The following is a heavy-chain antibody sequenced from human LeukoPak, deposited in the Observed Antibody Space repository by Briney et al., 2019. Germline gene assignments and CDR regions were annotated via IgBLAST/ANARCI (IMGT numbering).Heavy chain of an antibody. CDR3: ARARGYCSGGSCYFNY. Sequence: SETLSLTCAAYGGSFSGYYWSWIRQPPGKGLEWIGEINHSGSTDYNPSLKSRVTISVDTSKNQFSLKLSSVTAADTAVYYCARARGYCSGGSCYFNYWGQGTLVTVSS. V-gene: IGHV4-34*01. CDR1: GGSFSGYY. J-gene: IGHJ4*02. D-gene: IGHD2-15*01. CDR2: INHSGST.